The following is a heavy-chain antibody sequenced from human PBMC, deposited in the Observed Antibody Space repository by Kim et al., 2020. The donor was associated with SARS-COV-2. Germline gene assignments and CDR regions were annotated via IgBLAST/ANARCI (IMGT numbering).Heavy chain of an antibody. J-gene: IGHJ4*02. V-gene: IGHV3-30*18. CDR1: GFTFSSYG. CDR3: AKHSGSYYGMDY. D-gene: IGHD1-26*01. Sequence: GGSLRLSCAASGFTFSSYGMHWVRQAPGKGLEWVAVISYDGSNKYYADSVKGRFTISRDNSKNTLYLQMNSLRAEDTAVYYCAKHSGSYYGMDYWGQGTLVTVSS. CDR2: ISYDGSNK.